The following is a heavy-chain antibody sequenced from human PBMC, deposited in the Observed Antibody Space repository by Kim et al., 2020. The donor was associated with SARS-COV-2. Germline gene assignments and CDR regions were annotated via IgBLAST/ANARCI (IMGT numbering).Heavy chain of an antibody. J-gene: IGHJ4*02. CDR2: INSNTGGT. V-gene: IGHV1-2*02. D-gene: IGHD6-19*01. Sequence: ASVKVSCKASGYTFISYYIHWVRQAPGQGIEWMGWINSNTGGTSYAQKFQDRVTMTRDTSISTAYMELSRLTSDDTAIYYCARGAGYSSGWYLDYWDQGT. CDR3: ARGAGYSSGWYLDY. CDR1: GYTFISYY.